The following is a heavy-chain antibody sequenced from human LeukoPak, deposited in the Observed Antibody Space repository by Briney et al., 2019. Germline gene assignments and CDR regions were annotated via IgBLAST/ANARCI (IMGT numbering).Heavy chain of an antibody. J-gene: IGHJ4*02. D-gene: IGHD3-22*01. CDR2: ISASGGST. V-gene: IGHV3-23*01. CDR1: GFTFSSSA. Sequence: PGGSLRLSCAASGFTFSSSAMSWVRQVPGKGLEWVSGISASGGSTSYADSVRGRFTISRDNSKNTLYLQMNSLRAEDTAVYYCAKDFHASSGYYLDYWGQGTLVTVSS. CDR3: AKDFHASSGYYLDY.